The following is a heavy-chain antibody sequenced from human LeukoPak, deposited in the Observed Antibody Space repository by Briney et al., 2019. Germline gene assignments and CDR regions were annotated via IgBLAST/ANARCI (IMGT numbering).Heavy chain of an antibody. CDR3: ATYSSLNRREFQY. J-gene: IGHJ1*01. Sequence: GGSLRLSCAASGFTFSSYAMHWVRQAPGKGLEWVAVISYDGSNKYYADSVKGRFTISRDNSKNTLYLQMNSLRAEDTAVYYCATYSSLNRREFQYWGQGTLLTVSS. V-gene: IGHV3-30-3*01. CDR2: ISYDGSNK. CDR1: GFTFSSYA. D-gene: IGHD3-22*01.